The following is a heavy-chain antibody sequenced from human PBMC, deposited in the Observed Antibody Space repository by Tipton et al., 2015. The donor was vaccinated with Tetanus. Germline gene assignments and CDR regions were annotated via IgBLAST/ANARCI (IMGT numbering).Heavy chain of an antibody. V-gene: IGHV3-21*03. Sequence: VQLVQSGGGLVKPGGSLRLSCEASGFMFSAFTMHWVRQAPGKGLEWVSSISSSSTYIYSADSVKGRFTISRDNAKNSLFLEMNSLRAEDTAVYYCARFHSSDYWGQGTQVTVSS. J-gene: IGHJ4*02. CDR3: ARFHSSDY. D-gene: IGHD4-11*01. CDR1: GFMFSAFT. CDR2: ISSSSTYI.